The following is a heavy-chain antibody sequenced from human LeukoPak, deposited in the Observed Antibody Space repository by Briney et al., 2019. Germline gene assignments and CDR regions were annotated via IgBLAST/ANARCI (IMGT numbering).Heavy chain of an antibody. V-gene: IGHV3-11*01. CDR1: GFTFSDYY. Sequence: GSLRLSCAASGFTFSDYYMSWIRQAPGKGLEWVSYIISSGSTIYYADSVKGRFTISRDHAKNSLYLQMNSLRAEDTAVYYCARGQKYISGFTVTELGSGYYDNWGQGALVTVSS. CDR3: ARGQKYISGFTVTELGSGYYDN. J-gene: IGHJ4*02. D-gene: IGHD5-18*01. CDR2: IISSGSTI.